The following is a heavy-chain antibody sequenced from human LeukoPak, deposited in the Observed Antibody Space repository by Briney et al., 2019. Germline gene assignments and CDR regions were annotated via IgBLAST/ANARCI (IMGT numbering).Heavy chain of an antibody. V-gene: IGHV3-15*01. CDR3: TSHPEYCSGGSCYQDYFDY. CDR2: IKSKTDGGTT. Sequence: GSLRLSCAASGFTFGNYGMSWVRQAPGKGLEWVGRIKSKTDGGTTDYAAPVKGRFTISRDDSKNTLYLQMNSLKTEDTAVYYCTSHPEYCSGGSCYQDYFDYWGQGTLVTVSS. CDR1: GFTFGNYG. D-gene: IGHD2-15*01. J-gene: IGHJ4*02.